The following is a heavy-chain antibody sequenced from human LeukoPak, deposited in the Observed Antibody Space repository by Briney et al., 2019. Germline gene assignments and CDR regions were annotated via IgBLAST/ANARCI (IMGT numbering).Heavy chain of an antibody. J-gene: IGHJ4*02. Sequence: GGSLRLSCAASGFTFSSYSMNWVRQAPGKGLEWVSYISSSSSTIYYADSVKGRFTISRDNAKNSLYLQMNSLRAEHTAVYYCARDHPERGTRGGRVSDYWGQGTLVTVSS. CDR3: ARDHPERGTRGGRVSDY. CDR1: GFTFSSYS. D-gene: IGHD1-7*01. V-gene: IGHV3-48*01. CDR2: ISSSSSTI.